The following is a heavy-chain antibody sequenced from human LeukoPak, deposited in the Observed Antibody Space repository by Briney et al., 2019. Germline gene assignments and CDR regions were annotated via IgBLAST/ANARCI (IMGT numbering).Heavy chain of an antibody. D-gene: IGHD3-22*01. CDR3: AREGRSSGYYYEAFDI. CDR1: GGSISSHY. CDR2: IYYSGST. J-gene: IGHJ3*02. V-gene: IGHV4-59*11. Sequence: SETLSLTCTVSGGSISSHYWSWIRQPPGEGLEWIGYIYYSGSTNYNPSLKSRVTISVDTSKNQFSLKLSSVTAADTAVYYCAREGRSSGYYYEAFDIWGQGTMVTVSS.